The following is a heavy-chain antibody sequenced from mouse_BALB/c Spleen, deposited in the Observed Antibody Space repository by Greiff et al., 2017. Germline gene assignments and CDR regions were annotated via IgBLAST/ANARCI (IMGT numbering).Heavy chain of an antibody. Sequence: EVMLVESGGGLVKPGGSLKLSCAASGFTFSSYAMSWVRQTPEKRLEWVASISSGGSTYYPDSVKGRFTISRDNARNILYLQMSSLRSEDTAMYYCARGGGYEDYAMDYWGQGTSVTVSS. CDR2: ISSGGST. D-gene: IGHD2-2*01. CDR3: ARGGGYEDYAMDY. V-gene: IGHV5-6-5*01. J-gene: IGHJ4*01. CDR1: GFTFSSYA.